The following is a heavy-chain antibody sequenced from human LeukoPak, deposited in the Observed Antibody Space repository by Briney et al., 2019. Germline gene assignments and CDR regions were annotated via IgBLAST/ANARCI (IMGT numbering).Heavy chain of an antibody. CDR2: ISGSGGST. CDR1: GFTFSSYS. CDR3: AKCSPRTYYYDSSGYSPVDY. J-gene: IGHJ4*02. D-gene: IGHD3-22*01. Sequence: PGGSLRLSCAASGFTFSSYSIQWVRQAPGKGLEWVSAISGSGGSTYYADSVKGRFTISRDNSKNTLYLQMNSLRAEDTAVYYCAKCSPRTYYYDSSGYSPVDYWGQGTLVTVSS. V-gene: IGHV3-23*01.